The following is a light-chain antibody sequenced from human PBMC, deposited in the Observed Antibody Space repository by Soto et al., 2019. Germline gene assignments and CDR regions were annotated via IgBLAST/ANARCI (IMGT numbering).Light chain of an antibody. CDR2: GTS. J-gene: IGKJ5*01. Sequence: EVVMTQSPATLSVSPGEGATLSCRASQGIGDTLAWYQHKPGQTPRLLIYGTSTRATGIPARFSGSGSGTEFTLTISSLQSEDFAVYYCQHHQTFGQGTRLEIK. CDR3: QHHQT. CDR1: QGIGDT. V-gene: IGKV3-15*01.